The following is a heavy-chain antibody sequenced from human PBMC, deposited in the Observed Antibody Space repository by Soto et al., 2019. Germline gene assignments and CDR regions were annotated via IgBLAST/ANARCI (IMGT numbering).Heavy chain of an antibody. V-gene: IGHV3-23*01. CDR3: AKYSAATIRVGFDY. CDR2: ITGSDGRT. D-gene: IGHD5-12*01. CDR1: GFTFATYT. J-gene: IGHJ4*02. Sequence: EVQLLESGGGLVQPGGSLRLSCAASGFTFATYTMSWVRQTPGKGLEWVSAITGSDGRTYYAESVKGRFTISSDNSNNTIYLQMNNLGAEDTAVYYCAKYSAATIRVGFDYWGQGTLVTVSS.